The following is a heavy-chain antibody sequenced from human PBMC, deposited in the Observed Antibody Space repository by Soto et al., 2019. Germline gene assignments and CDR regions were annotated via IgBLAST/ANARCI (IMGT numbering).Heavy chain of an antibody. Sequence: SETLSLTCAVYGGSFSGYYWSWIRQPPGKGLEWIGEINHSGSTNYNPSLKSRVTISVDTSKNQFSLTLSSVTAADTAVYFCARGSGQWLPPGYWGQGTLVTVSS. V-gene: IGHV4-34*01. CDR3: ARGSGQWLPPGY. J-gene: IGHJ4*02. D-gene: IGHD6-19*01. CDR1: GGSFSGYY. CDR2: INHSGST.